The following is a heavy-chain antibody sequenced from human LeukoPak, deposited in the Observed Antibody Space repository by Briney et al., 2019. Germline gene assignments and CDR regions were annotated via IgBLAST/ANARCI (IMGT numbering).Heavy chain of an antibody. V-gene: IGHV1-8*01. Sequence: GASVKVSCKASGYTFSSHDVNWVRQATGQGLEWMGWTNPNSGNTGYAQKFQGRVTMTRNTSISTAYMELTSLTSEDSAVYYCAKAVKYSYGSGSSYYFDYWGQGALVTVSS. D-gene: IGHD3-10*01. CDR2: TNPNSGNT. J-gene: IGHJ4*02. CDR1: GYTFSSHD. CDR3: AKAVKYSYGSGSSYYFDY.